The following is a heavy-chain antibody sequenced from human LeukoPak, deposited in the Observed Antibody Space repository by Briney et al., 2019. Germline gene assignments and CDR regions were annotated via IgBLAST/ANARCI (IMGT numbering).Heavy chain of an antibody. Sequence: ASVKVSCKVSGYTLTELSMHWVRQAPGKGLEWMGGFDPEDGETIYAQKFQGRVTIVEDTSTDTAYMELSRLRSEDTAVYYCATGYAATQFDYWGQGTLVTVSS. D-gene: IGHD1-26*01. CDR3: ATGYAATQFDY. CDR2: FDPEDGET. CDR1: GYTLTELS. J-gene: IGHJ4*02. V-gene: IGHV1-24*01.